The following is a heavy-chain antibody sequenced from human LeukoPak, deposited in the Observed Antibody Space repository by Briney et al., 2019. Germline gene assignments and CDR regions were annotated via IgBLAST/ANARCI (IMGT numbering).Heavy chain of an antibody. Sequence: SVKVSCKASGSTFNSDALSWVRQAPGQGLEWMGGITPRLGPGNYAQKFQDRLSITADEITSTTYMEMRSLRSDDTAVYYCTRELSGCSETVCSGAWGQGTLVIVSS. J-gene: IGHJ5*02. CDR2: ITPRLGPG. V-gene: IGHV1-69*01. CDR1: GSTFNSDA. CDR3: TRELSGCSETVCSGA. D-gene: IGHD3-10*02.